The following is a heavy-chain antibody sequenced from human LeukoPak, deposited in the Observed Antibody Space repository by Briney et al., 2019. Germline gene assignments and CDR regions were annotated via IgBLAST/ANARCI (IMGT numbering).Heavy chain of an antibody. V-gene: IGHV4-31*03. J-gene: IGHJ5*02. D-gene: IGHD2-2*01. Sequence: PSETLSLTCTVSGGSISSGGYYWSWIRQHPGKGLEWIGYIYYSGSTYYNPSLKSRVTISVDTSKNQFSLKLSSVTAADTAVYYCAGDLLCSSTSCNWFDPWGQGTLVTVSS. CDR3: AGDLLCSSTSCNWFDP. CDR1: GGSISSGGYY. CDR2: IYYSGST.